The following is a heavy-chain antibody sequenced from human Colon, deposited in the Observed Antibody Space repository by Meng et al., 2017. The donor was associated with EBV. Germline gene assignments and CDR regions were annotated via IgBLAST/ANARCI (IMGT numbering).Heavy chain of an antibody. D-gene: IGHD2-8*02. J-gene: IGHJ5*02. CDR1: GTSISTSNW. CDR3: ARDGGVTHIP. CDR2: IYHNGRT. V-gene: IGHV4-4*02. Sequence: QWLLTGAGAGLVTPSGTLSLTCAVSGTSISTSNWWSWIRQSPGEGLEWIGAIYHNGRTNYNPSLKSRVSMSVDESKNEFSLNLKSVTAADTAVYYCARDGGVTHIPWGQGVLVTVSS.